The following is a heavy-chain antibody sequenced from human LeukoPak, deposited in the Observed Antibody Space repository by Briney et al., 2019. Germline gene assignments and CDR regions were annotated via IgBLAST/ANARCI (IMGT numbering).Heavy chain of an antibody. CDR3: ARGGDRRGFDY. CDR1: GDSISDGGYY. CDR2: IYDSGTT. J-gene: IGHJ4*02. V-gene: IGHV4-31*03. Sequence: SEALSLTCTVSGDSISDGGYYWSWIRLHPGKGLEWVGSIYDSGTTSYSPALQSRVSISVDTSDNKFSLKLKSLTAADTAVYYCARGGDRRGFDYWGQGTLVTVSS. D-gene: IGHD1-14*01.